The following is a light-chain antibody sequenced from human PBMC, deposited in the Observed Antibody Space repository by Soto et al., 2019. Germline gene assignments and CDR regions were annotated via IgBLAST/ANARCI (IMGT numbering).Light chain of an antibody. CDR3: QQSYSNPRT. J-gene: IGKJ1*01. Sequence: PSSLSSPLLEILMIRCRASQIISSYLNWYQQKPGQAPKLLIYAASSLQSGVPSRFSGSGSGTDFTLTISSLQPEDFEPYYCQQSYSNPRTFGRGTKVDIK. CDR1: QIISSY. CDR2: AAS. V-gene: IGKV1-39*01.